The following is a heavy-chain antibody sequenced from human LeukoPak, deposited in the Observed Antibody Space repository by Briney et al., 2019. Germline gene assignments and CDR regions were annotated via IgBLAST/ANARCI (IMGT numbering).Heavy chain of an antibody. Sequence: SETLSLTCTVSGGSISSYYWSWIRQPPGKGLEWIGYIYYSGSTNYNPSLKSRVTISVDTSKNQFSLKLSSVTAADTAVYYCARGSPLRFDPRGQGTLVTVSS. CDR3: ARGSPLRFDP. J-gene: IGHJ5*02. CDR2: IYYSGST. V-gene: IGHV4-59*01. CDR1: GGSISSYY.